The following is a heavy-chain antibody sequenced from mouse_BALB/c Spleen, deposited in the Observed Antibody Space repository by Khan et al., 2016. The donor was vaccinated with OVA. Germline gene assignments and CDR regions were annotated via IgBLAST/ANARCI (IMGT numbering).Heavy chain of an antibody. CDR1: GFSLTSYG. V-gene: IGHV2-9*02. J-gene: IGHJ1*01. CDR2: IWTGGST. D-gene: IGHD2-1*01. Sequence: QVQLKESGPGLVAPSQSLSITCTVSGFSLTSYGVHWVRQPPGKGLEWLGVIWTGGSTNYNSALMSRLSISKDNSKSQVFLKMNSLQTDDTAMYYGARHYGNYGWYFDVWGAGTTVTVSS. CDR3: ARHYGNYGWYFDV.